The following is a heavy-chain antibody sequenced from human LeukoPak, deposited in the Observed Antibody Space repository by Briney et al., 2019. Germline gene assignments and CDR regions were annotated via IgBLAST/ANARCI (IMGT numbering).Heavy chain of an antibody. CDR3: AREDSSSWYWFDP. J-gene: IGHJ5*02. V-gene: IGHV4-61*02. Sequence: SETLSLTCTVSGGSISNGSYYWSWIRQPAGKGLEWIGRIYTSGSTNYNPSLKSRVTISVDTSKNQFSLKLSSVAAADTAVYYCAREDSSSWYWFDPWGQGTLVTVSS. CDR2: IYTSGST. CDR1: GGSISNGSYY. D-gene: IGHD6-13*01.